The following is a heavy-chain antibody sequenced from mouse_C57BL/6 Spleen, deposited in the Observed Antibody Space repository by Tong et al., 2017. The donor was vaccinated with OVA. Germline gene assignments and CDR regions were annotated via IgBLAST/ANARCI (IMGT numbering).Heavy chain of an antibody. Sequence: VQLQESGAELVKPGASVKISCKASGYAFSSYWMNWVKQRPGKGLEWIGQIYPGDGDTNYNGKFKGKATLTADKSSSTAYMQLSSLTSEDSAVYFCASPNYYSNPNPFAYWGQGTLVTVSA. D-gene: IGHD2-5*01. V-gene: IGHV1-80*01. J-gene: IGHJ3*01. CDR2: IYPGDGDT. CDR1: GYAFSSYW. CDR3: ASPNYYSNPNPFAY.